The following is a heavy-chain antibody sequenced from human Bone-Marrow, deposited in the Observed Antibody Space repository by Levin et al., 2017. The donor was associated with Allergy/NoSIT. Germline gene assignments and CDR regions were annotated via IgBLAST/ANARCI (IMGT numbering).Heavy chain of an antibody. V-gene: IGHV3-48*03. CDR3: ARSGLFEIQGVFDH. Sequence: GGSLRLSCAASGFTLSLYEMNWVRQAPGKGLEWVSYISSTGTITYYADSAKGRFTVSRDNAKNSLFLHMNSLSVEDTAVYYCARSGLFEIQGVFDHWGQGSLVTVST. J-gene: IGHJ4*02. CDR2: ISSTGTIT. CDR1: GFTLSLYE. D-gene: IGHD3/OR15-3a*01.